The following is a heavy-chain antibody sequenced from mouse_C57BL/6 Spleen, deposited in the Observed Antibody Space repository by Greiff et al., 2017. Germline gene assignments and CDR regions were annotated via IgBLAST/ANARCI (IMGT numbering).Heavy chain of an antibody. CDR2: ISGGGGNT. Sequence: EVQVVESGGGLVKPGGSLKLSCAASGFTFSSYTMSWVRQTPEKRLEWVATISGGGGNTYYPDSVKGRFTISRDNAKNTLYLQMSSLRSEDTALYYCARHGDDGYGFAYWGQGTLVTVSA. V-gene: IGHV5-9*01. CDR3: ARHGDDGYGFAY. J-gene: IGHJ3*01. D-gene: IGHD2-3*01. CDR1: GFTFSSYT.